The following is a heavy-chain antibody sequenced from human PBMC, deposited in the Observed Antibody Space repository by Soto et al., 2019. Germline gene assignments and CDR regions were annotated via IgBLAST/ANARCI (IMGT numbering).Heavy chain of an antibody. CDR1: GYTVTDYY. J-gene: IGHJ4*02. CDR3: ARDDYGIYPY. Sequence: QVQLVQSGTEVKKPGASVKVSCKASGYTVTDYYIHWVRQAPGQGLESMGWIDPKNGGTIYAQKFQDRVTMTRDTSISTAYMDLSRLTSDDTALYYCARDDYGIYPYWGQGTLVTVSS. V-gene: IGHV1-2*02. CDR2: IDPKNGGT. D-gene: IGHD1-26*01.